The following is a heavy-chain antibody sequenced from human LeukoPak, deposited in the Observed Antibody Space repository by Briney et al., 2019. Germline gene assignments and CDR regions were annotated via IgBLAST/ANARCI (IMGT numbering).Heavy chain of an antibody. CDR2: IYDTGDT. CDR3: ARRTWNYETWLDP. V-gene: IGHV4-39*01. J-gene: IGHJ5*02. CDR1: GGSISSSAYY. Sequence: SETLSLTCTVSGGSISSSAYYWGWIRPPQAKGLEGFWRIYDTGDTYANPSLKSRVTISVDTSNNQFFLKLTSVAAADTAVYYCARRTWNYETWLDPRGQGTLVTVSS. D-gene: IGHD1-7*01.